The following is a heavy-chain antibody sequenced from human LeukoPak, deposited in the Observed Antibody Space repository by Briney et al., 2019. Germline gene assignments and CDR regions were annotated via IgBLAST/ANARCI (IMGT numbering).Heavy chain of an antibody. D-gene: IGHD3-22*01. J-gene: IGHJ4*02. CDR1: GGSFSGYY. V-gene: IGHV4-59*01. Sequence: PSETLSLTCAVYGGSFSGYYWSWIRQPPGKGLEWIGYIYYSGSTNYNPSLKSRVIISVDMSKNEFSLKLSSVTAADTAVYYCARGPPHGYYDSRGNFDYWGQGILVTVSS. CDR2: IYYSGST. CDR3: ARGPPHGYYDSRGNFDY.